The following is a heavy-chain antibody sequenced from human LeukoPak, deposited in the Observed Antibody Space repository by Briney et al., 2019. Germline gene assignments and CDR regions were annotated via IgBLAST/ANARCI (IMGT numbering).Heavy chain of an antibody. V-gene: IGHV4-59*01. CDR2: IYYSGST. CDR3: ARRAEHFDY. CDR1: GGSISSYY. D-gene: IGHD2-21*01. Sequence: SETLSLTCTGSGGSISSYYWSWIRQPPGKGLEWIGYIYYSGSTNYNPSLKSRVTISVDTSKNQFSLKLSSVTAADTAVYYCARRAEHFDYWGQGTLVTVSS. J-gene: IGHJ4*02.